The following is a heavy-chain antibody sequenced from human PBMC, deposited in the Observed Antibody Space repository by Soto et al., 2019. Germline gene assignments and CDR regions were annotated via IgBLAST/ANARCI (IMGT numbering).Heavy chain of an antibody. CDR2: INPNSGGT. V-gene: IGHV1-2*02. CDR1: GYTFTGYY. D-gene: IGHD1-1*01. J-gene: IGHJ5*02. CDR3: ARDLWKRIRDNSNWFDP. Sequence: ASVKVSCKASGYTFTGYYMHCVRQAPGQGLEWMGIINPNSGGTNYTQKFQGRVTMTRDTSTSTAYMELSRLRSEDTAVYYCARDLWKRIRDNSNWFDPSGQGTLVTVSS.